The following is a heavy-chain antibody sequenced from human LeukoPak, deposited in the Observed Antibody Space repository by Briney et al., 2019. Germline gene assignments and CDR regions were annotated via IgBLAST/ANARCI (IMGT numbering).Heavy chain of an antibody. V-gene: IGHV3-53*01. J-gene: IGHJ4*02. Sequence: PGGSLRLSCVVSGFTVSNSYISWVRQAPGKGPEWVSVIYNNGRTYHANSVKGRFTISRDNSQNTVYLQMDTLRAEDTAVYYCTTIVPNVVATMVADYWGQGTLVTVSS. CDR3: TTIVPNVVATMVADY. CDR2: IYNNGRT. CDR1: GFTVSNSY. D-gene: IGHD5-12*01.